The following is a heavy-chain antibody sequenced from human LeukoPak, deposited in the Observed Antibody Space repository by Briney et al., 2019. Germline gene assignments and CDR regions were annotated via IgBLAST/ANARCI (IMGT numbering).Heavy chain of an antibody. Sequence: GGSLRLSCAASGFTFSSYGMHWVRQAPGKGLEWVAVIWYDGSNKYYADSVKGRFTISRDNSKNTLYLQMNSLRAEDTAVYYCARDILDNGMLYYFGYWGQGTLVTVSS. CDR1: GFTFSSYG. D-gene: IGHD1-14*01. J-gene: IGHJ4*02. CDR3: ARDILDNGMLYYFGY. V-gene: IGHV3-33*01. CDR2: IWYDGSNK.